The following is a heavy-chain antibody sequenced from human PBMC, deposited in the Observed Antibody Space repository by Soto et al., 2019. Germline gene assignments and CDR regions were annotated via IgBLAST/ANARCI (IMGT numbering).Heavy chain of an antibody. CDR3: ARELRLRAFDI. V-gene: IGHV1-46*01. CDR2: INPSGGST. Sequence: QVQLVQSGAEVKKPGASVKVSCKASGYTFTSYYMHWVRQAPGQGLEWMGIINPSGGSTSYAQKFQGRVTMTGDTSTSTVYMELSSLRSEDTAMYYCARELRLRAFDIWGQGTMVTVSS. D-gene: IGHD3-3*01. CDR1: GYTFTSYY. J-gene: IGHJ3*02.